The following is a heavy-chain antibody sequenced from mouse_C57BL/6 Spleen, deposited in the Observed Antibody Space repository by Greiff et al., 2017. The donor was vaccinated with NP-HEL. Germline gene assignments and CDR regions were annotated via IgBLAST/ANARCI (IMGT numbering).Heavy chain of an antibody. V-gene: IGHV1-20*01. D-gene: IGHD1-1*01. CDR2: INPYNGDT. CDR3: AREEVVPFAY. J-gene: IGHJ3*01. CDR1: GYSFTGYF. Sequence: VQLKQSGPELVKPGDSVKISCKASGYSFTGYFMNWVMQSHGKSLEWIGRINPYNGDTFYNQKFKGKATLTVDKSSSTAHMELRSLTSEDSAVYYWAREEVVPFAYWGQGTLGTVSA.